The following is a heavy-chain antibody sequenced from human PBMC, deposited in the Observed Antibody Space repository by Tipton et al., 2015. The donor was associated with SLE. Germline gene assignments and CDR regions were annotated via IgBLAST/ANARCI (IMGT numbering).Heavy chain of an antibody. J-gene: IGHJ4*02. CDR2: IYPGGST. CDR1: GGSISSDTYY. CDR3: ARGGPKSRYSGSKGDKV. D-gene: IGHD2-2*01. Sequence: TLSLTCTVSGGSISSDTYYWSWIRQPAGKGLEWIGRIYPGGSTNYNPSPKSRITMTLDTPNNQFSLRLSSVTAADTAVYYCARGGPKSRYSGSKGDKVWGQGTLVTVSP. V-gene: IGHV4-61*02.